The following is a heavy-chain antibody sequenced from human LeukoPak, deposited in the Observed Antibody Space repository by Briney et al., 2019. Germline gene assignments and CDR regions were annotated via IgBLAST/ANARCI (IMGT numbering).Heavy chain of an antibody. CDR2: IYTSGGT. CDR1: GGSISSGSYY. J-gene: IGHJ4*02. Sequence: PSETLSLTCTVSGGSISSGSYYWSWIRQPAGKGLEWIGRIYTSGGTNYNPSLKSRVTISVDTSKNQFSLKLSSVTAADTAVYYCARGPGYSYTFDYWGQGTLVTVSS. V-gene: IGHV4-61*02. D-gene: IGHD5-18*01. CDR3: ARGPGYSYTFDY.